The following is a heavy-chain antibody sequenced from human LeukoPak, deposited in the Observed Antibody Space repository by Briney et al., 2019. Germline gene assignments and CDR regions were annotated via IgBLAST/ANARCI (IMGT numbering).Heavy chain of an antibody. J-gene: IGHJ4*02. D-gene: IGHD2-2*01. CDR3: ARGGVSCSSTTCFFDY. CDR1: GFTFSSYG. V-gene: IGHV3-33*01. Sequence: PGRSLRLSCAASGFTFSSYGMHWVRQAPGKGLEEVAVIWYDGSIPYYADSVKGRFTISRDNSKNTLYLQMSSLRAEDTAVYYCARGGVSCSSTTCFFDYWGQGTLVTVSS. CDR2: IWYDGSIP.